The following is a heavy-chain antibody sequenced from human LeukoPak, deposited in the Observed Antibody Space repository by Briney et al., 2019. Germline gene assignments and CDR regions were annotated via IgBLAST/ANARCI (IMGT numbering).Heavy chain of an antibody. Sequence: SETLSLTCTVSGGSISSYSWDWIRQPPGKGLEWIGHIYYSGSTTYNPSLKSRVTMSVDTSKNQFSLKLSSVTAADTAVCYCARHEGSSLYRGFDLWAQGTLVTVSS. D-gene: IGHD6-13*01. V-gene: IGHV4-59*08. J-gene: IGHJ5*02. CDR3: ARHEGSSLYRGFDL. CDR1: GGSISSYS. CDR2: IYYSGST.